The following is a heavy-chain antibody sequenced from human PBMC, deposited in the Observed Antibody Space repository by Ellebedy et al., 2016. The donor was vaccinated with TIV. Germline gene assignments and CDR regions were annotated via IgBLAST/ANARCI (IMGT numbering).Heavy chain of an antibody. CDR2: INWSGGST. CDR1: GFTFDNYG. V-gene: IGHV3-20*01. CDR3: ARLDGSGGDDAFDI. J-gene: IGHJ3*02. Sequence: GESLKISCAASGFTFDNYGMSWVRQAPGKGLEWVSAINWSGGSTGYADSVKGRFTISRDSAKNSLYLQMNTLRADDTALYHCARLDGSGGDDAFDIWGQGTMVTVSS. D-gene: IGHD3-10*01.